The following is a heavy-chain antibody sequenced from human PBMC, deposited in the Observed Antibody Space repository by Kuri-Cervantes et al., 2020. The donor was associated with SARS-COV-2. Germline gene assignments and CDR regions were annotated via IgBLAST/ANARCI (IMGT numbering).Heavy chain of an antibody. J-gene: IGHJ6*02. CDR2: TFYRSKWYD. CDR1: GDSVSSNSAA. CDR3: ARDRDLAGGMDV. D-gene: IGHD6-13*01. Sequence: SETLSLTCAISGDSVSSNSAAWNWIRQSPSRGLEWLGRTFYRSKWYDDYAVSVKSRITINPDTSKNQFSLQLNSVTPEDTAVYYCARDRDLAGGMDVWGQGTTVTVSS. V-gene: IGHV6-1*01.